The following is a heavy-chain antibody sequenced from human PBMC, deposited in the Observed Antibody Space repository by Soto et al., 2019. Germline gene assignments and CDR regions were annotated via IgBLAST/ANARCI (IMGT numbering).Heavy chain of an antibody. V-gene: IGHV4-34*01. Sequence: SETLSLTCAVYGGSINGYYWNWIRQPPGKGLEWIGEINRTGGTHYNPSLKSRVTMSVDTSKNQFSLRLSSVTAADTAIYYCATRITVFGLLIPPFDPWGQGTQVTVSS. CDR1: GGSINGYY. CDR2: INRTGGT. CDR3: ATRITVFGLLIPPFDP. D-gene: IGHD3-3*01. J-gene: IGHJ5*02.